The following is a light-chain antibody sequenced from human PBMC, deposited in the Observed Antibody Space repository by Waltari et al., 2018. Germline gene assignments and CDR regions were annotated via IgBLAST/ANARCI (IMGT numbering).Light chain of an antibody. J-gene: IGKJ2*01. V-gene: IGKV4-1*01. Sequence: DIVMTQSPDSLAVSLGERATINCKSSQSVLYSSNNKNYLAWYQQKPGQPPKLLIYWASTRESGVPDGVSGSGSRTDFTLSISNLQAEDEAVYYCQKDYSTSYTFGQGTKLEI. CDR2: WAS. CDR1: QSVLYSSNNKNY. CDR3: QKDYSTSYT.